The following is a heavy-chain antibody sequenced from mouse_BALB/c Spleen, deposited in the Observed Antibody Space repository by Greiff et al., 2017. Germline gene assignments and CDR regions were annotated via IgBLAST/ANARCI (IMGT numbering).Heavy chain of an antibody. Sequence: EVQLQESGPSLVKPSQTLSLTCSVTGDSITSGYWNWIRKFPGNKLEYMGYISYSGSTYYNPSLKSRISITRDTSKNQYYLQLNSVTTEDTATYYCARREGGTLSYWYFDVWGAGTTVTVSS. V-gene: IGHV3-8*02. CDR1: GDSITSGY. CDR3: ARREGGTLSYWYFDV. D-gene: IGHD3-3*01. J-gene: IGHJ1*01. CDR2: ISYSGST.